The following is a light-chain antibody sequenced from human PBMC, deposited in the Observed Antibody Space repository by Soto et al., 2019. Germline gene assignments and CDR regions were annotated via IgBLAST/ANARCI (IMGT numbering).Light chain of an antibody. Sequence: EIVLTQSPATLSLSPGERATLSCRASLSISSYLAWYQQKPGQAPRLPIFDASSRATGIPARFSASGSGTDLALTISSLEPGDSAIYYWQHRNNWPPGAAFGGGTKVQIK. CDR3: QHRNNWPPGAA. V-gene: IGKV3-11*01. CDR1: LSISSY. CDR2: DAS. J-gene: IGKJ4*01.